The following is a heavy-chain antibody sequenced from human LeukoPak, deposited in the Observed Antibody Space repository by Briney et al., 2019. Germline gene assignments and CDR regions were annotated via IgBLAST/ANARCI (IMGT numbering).Heavy chain of an antibody. CDR2: IYTSGST. CDR3: ARDQDSSGYEYYFDY. V-gene: IGHV4-61*02. D-gene: IGHD3-22*01. J-gene: IGHJ4*02. Sequence: PSQTLSLTCTVSGGSISSGSYYWSWIRQPAGKGLEWVGRIYTSGSTNYNPSLKSRVTISVDTSKNHFSLKLSSVTAADTAVYYCARDQDSSGYEYYFDYWGQGTLVTVSS. CDR1: GGSISSGSYY.